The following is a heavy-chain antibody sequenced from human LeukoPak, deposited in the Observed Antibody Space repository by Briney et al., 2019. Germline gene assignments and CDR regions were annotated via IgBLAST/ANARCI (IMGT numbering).Heavy chain of an antibody. CDR2: ISNIGST. CDR1: GASISSYF. Sequence: SETLSLTCTVSGASISSYFWTWIRQSPGKGLEWIGYISNIGSTNYNPSLKSRVTISGDTSKNQFSLKLSSVTAADTAVYYCARRNYNWFDPWGQGTLVTVSS. V-gene: IGHV4-59*12. J-gene: IGHJ5*02. CDR3: ARRNYNWFDP.